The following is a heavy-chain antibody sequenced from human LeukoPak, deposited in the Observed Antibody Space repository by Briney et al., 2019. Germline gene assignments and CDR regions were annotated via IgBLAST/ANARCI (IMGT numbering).Heavy chain of an antibody. Sequence: PGGSLRLSCAASGFTFSSYWMSWVRQAPGKGLEWVANIKQDGSEKYYVDSVKGRFTISRDNAKNSLYLQMNSLRGEDTAVYYCARDGDSSGWYVGCWGQGTLGTVSA. D-gene: IGHD6-19*01. CDR1: GFTFSSYW. J-gene: IGHJ4*02. V-gene: IGHV3-7*01. CDR3: ARDGDSSGWYVGC. CDR2: IKQDGSEK.